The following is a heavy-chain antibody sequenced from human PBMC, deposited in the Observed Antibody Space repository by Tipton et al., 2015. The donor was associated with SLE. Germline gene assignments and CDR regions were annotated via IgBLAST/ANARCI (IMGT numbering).Heavy chain of an antibody. D-gene: IGHD4-11*01. V-gene: IGHV4-31*03. J-gene: IGHJ4*02. Sequence: TLSLTCTVSGGSIRSGDYYWSWIRQHPGKGLEWIGYIHDSGATFYNPSLRSRSAISVDTSQNQFSLRLTSVTAADTATYYCATAATRATTSSFFDYWGQGTLVTVSS. CDR3: ATAATRATTSSFFDY. CDR2: IHDSGAT. CDR1: GGSIRSGDYY.